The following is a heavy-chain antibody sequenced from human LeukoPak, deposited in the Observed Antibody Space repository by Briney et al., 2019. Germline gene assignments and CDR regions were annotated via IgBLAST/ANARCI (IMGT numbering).Heavy chain of an antibody. CDR2: IFYRGGT. CDR1: GDSISGYY. V-gene: IGHV4-59*01. Sequence: SETLSPTCTVSGDSISGYYWSWIRQPPGKGLEWIGYIFYRGGTYYNPSLQSRVTISIDTSKNQFSLNVSSVTAADMAVYYCARAFYHHGMDVWGQGTTVTVSS. D-gene: IGHD3-3*02. J-gene: IGHJ6*02. CDR3: ARAFYHHGMDV.